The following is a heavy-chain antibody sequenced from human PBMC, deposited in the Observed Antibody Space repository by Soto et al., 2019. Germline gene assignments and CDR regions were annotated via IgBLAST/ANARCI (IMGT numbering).Heavy chain of an antibody. CDR3: ARHVSVPAAGGSFDWFDP. J-gene: IGHJ5*02. CDR1: GGSISSSSYY. D-gene: IGHD2-2*01. CDR2: IYYSGST. Sequence: QLQLQESGPGLVKPSETLSLTCTVSGGSISSSSYYWGWIRQPPGKGLEWIGSIYYSGSTYYNPSLRTLVTISGDTSKNQFSLKQSSVTAADTSVYYCARHVSVPAAGGSFDWFDPWGQGTLVPVSS. V-gene: IGHV4-39*01.